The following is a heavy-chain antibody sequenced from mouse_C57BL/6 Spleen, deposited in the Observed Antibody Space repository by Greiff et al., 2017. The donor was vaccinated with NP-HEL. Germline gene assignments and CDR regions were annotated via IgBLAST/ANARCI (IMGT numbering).Heavy chain of an antibody. V-gene: IGHV5-6*01. Sequence: EVKLMESGGDLVKPGGSLKLSCAASGFTFRSYGLSWVRQTPDKRLAWVATLSSGGSYTYYPDSVKGRFTISRDNAKNTLYLQMSSLKSEDTAMYYCARQFNYAKDYWGQGTSVTDSS. CDR2: LSSGGSYT. CDR1: GFTFRSYG. CDR3: ARQFNYAKDY. J-gene: IGHJ4*01.